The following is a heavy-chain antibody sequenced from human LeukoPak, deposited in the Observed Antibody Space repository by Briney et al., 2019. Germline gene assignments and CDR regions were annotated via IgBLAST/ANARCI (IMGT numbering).Heavy chain of an antibody. Sequence: PGGSLRLSCAASGFTFSTYAMSWVRQAPGKGLEWVSAISGSGGNTYYTDSVKGRFTISRDNAKNSLYLQMNSLRAEDTAVYYCARAYSDKDYWGQGTLVTVSS. CDR1: GFTFSTYA. CDR3: ARAYSDKDY. CDR2: ISGSGGNT. J-gene: IGHJ4*02. V-gene: IGHV3-23*01. D-gene: IGHD2-15*01.